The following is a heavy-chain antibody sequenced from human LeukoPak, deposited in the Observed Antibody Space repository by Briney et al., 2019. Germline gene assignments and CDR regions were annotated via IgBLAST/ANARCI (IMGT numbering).Heavy chain of an antibody. V-gene: IGHV3-23*01. Sequence: GGSLRLSCAASGFTFSNCAMSWDRQAPGKGLEWVSGIRSSGHNTYYEDSVKGRFTISRDNSKNMLYLQMNSLRAEDTSVYYCAKYVCGGDCYDYFDCWGQGTLVTVSS. D-gene: IGHD2-21*02. CDR1: GFTFSNCA. CDR2: IRSSGHNT. J-gene: IGHJ4*02. CDR3: AKYVCGGDCYDYFDC.